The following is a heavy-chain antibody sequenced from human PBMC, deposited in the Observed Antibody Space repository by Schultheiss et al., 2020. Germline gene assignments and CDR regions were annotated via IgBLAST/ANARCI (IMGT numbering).Heavy chain of an antibody. CDR2: ISAYNGNT. Sequence: ASVKVSCKASGYTFTSYGISWVRQAPGQGLEWMGWISAYNGNTNYAQKFQGRVTITRDTSASTAYMELSSLRSEDMAVYYCARYRGGSYNYWGQGTLVTVSS. J-gene: IGHJ4*02. CDR3: ARYRGGSYNY. D-gene: IGHD1-26*01. V-gene: IGHV1-18*03. CDR1: GYTFTSYG.